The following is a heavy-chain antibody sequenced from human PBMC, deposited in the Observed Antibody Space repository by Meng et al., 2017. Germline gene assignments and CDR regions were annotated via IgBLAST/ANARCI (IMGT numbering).Heavy chain of an antibody. CDR1: GFSLSTSGMR. CDR2: IDWDADK. V-gene: IGHV2-70*04. Sequence: SGPTLLKPTQTLTLTCTFSGFSLSTSGMRVSWIRQPPGKALEWLARIDWDADKFYSTSLKTRLTISMDTSKNQVVLTMTNMDPVDTGTYYCARIRDGHYFDYWGQGTPVTVSS. CDR3: ARIRDGHYFDY. J-gene: IGHJ4*02.